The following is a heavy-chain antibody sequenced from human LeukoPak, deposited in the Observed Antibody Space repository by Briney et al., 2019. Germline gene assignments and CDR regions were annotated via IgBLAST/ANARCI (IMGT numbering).Heavy chain of an antibody. CDR3: AKAKGVTTFPFDY. Sequence: PGGSLRLSCAASGFTFSSYWMHWVRQAPGKGLEWVSGISWNSGSIGYADSVKGRFTISRDNAKNSLYLQMNSLRAEDTALYYCAKAKGVTTFPFDYWGQGTLVTVSS. CDR1: GFTFSSYW. V-gene: IGHV3-9*01. CDR2: ISWNSGSI. D-gene: IGHD4-17*01. J-gene: IGHJ4*02.